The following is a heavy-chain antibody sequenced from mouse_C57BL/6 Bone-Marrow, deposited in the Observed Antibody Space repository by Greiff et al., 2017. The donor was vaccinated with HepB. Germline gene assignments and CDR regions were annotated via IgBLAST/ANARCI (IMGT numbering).Heavy chain of an antibody. CDR1: GYTFTSYW. D-gene: IGHD2-1*01. J-gene: IGHJ2*01. V-gene: IGHV1-55*01. Sequence: QVQLQQPGAELVKPGASVKMSCKASGYTFTSYWITWVKQRPGQGLEWIGDIYPGSGSTNYNEKFKSKATLTVDTSSSTAYMQLSSLTSEDSAVYYCAIDYYGNYNRDYWGQGTTLTVSS. CDR3: AIDYYGNYNRDY. CDR2: IYPGSGST.